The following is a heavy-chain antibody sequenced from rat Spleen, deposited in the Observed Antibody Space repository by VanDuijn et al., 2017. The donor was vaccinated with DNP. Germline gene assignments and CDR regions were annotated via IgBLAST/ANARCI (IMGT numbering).Heavy chain of an antibody. CDR3: AIANGNY. CDR2: ISYEGSST. J-gene: IGHJ2*01. Sequence: EVQLVESGGGLVQPGRSLKLSCAASGFTFSDYNMAWVRQAPKKGLEWVATISYEGSSTYYGDSVKGRFTVSRDNAKSTLYLQMDSLRSEDTATYYCAIANGNYWGQGVMVTVSS. V-gene: IGHV5-7*01. D-gene: IGHD4-1*01. CDR1: GFTFSDYN.